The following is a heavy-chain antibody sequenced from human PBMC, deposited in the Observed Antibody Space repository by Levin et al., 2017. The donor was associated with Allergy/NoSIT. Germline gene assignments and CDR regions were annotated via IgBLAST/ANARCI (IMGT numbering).Heavy chain of an antibody. CDR1: GFTFSSYW. Sequence: AGGSLRLSCAASGFTFSSYWMSWVRQAPGKGLEWVANIKEDGSEKYYVDSVKGRFTISRDNAKNSLYLQMNSLRAEDTAVYYCASDRSDYGDYGGYWGQGTLVTVSS. CDR2: IKEDGSEK. J-gene: IGHJ4*02. D-gene: IGHD4-17*01. V-gene: IGHV3-7*01. CDR3: ASDRSDYGDYGGY.